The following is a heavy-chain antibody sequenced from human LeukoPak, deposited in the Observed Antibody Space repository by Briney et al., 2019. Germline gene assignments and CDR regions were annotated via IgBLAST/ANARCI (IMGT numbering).Heavy chain of an antibody. CDR1: GGSISNYY. CDR3: ARTFRESYYDFWSGYSTLDY. J-gene: IGHJ4*02. Sequence: PSETLSLTCSVSGGSISNYYWSWIRQPAGKGREWIGRIYTTGNTYYNPSLKSRVTISVDTSKNQFSLKLSSVTAADTAVYYCARTFRESYYDFWSGYSTLDYWGQGTLVTVSS. D-gene: IGHD3-3*01. CDR2: IYTTGNT. V-gene: IGHV4-59*05.